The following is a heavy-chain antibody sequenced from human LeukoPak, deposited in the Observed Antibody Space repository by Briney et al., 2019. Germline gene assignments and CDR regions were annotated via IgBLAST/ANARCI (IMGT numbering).Heavy chain of an antibody. CDR2: IYSSGGT. CDR3: ARGNSGYDYAFDI. V-gene: IGHV4-59*01. J-gene: IGHJ3*02. D-gene: IGHD5-12*01. Sequence: SETQSLPCTVSGGPISSYHWSWIRHPPGKELHCIGFIYSSGGTNYYPSLESRVSISLGTSKNQFSLRVSSVTSADTAVYYCARGNSGYDYAFDIWGQGTMVTVSS. CDR1: GGPISSYH.